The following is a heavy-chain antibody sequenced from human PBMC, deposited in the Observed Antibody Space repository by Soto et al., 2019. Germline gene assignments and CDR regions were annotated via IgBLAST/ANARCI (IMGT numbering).Heavy chain of an antibody. Sequence: PSETLSLTCTVSGGSISSSSYYWGWIRQPPGKGLEWIGSIYYSGSTYYNPSLKSRVTISVDTSKNQFSLKLSSVTAADTAVYYCARSLLWPRLGPWGQGTLVTVSS. J-gene: IGHJ5*02. CDR1: GGSISSSSYY. D-gene: IGHD2-21*01. CDR3: ARSLLWPRLGP. V-gene: IGHV4-39*01. CDR2: IYYSGST.